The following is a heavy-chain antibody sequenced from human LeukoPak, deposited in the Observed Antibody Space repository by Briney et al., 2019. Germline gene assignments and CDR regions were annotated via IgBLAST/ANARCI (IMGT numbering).Heavy chain of an antibody. CDR1: GGSISSYY. J-gene: IGHJ4*02. V-gene: IGHV4-59*01. D-gene: IGHD5-24*01. CDR2: IYYSGST. Sequence: SETLSLTCTVSGGSISSYYWSWIRQPPGKGLEWIGYIYYSGSTNYNPSLKSRVTISVDTSKNQFSLKLSSVTAADTAVYYCARLRGGRGKMAKFDYWGQGTLVTVSS. CDR3: ARLRGGRGKMAKFDY.